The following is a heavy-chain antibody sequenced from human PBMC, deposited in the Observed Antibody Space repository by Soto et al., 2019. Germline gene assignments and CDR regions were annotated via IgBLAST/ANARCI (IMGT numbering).Heavy chain of an antibody. D-gene: IGHD4-17*01. CDR1: GGSISSDSYY. J-gene: IGHJ5*02. V-gene: IGHV4-39*01. Sequence: PSETLSLTCTVSGGSISSDSYYWGWIRQSPEKGLEWIASISYSGSTYYNPTLKSRLIISVDTSKSQFSLKLSSVTAADTAVYYCARETYGDYVGYFAPWGQGIQVTVSS. CDR2: ISYSGST. CDR3: ARETYGDYVGYFAP.